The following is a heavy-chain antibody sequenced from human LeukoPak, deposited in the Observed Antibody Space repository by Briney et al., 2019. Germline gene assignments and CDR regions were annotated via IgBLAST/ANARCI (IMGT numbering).Heavy chain of an antibody. CDR1: GGSISSSSYY. J-gene: IGHJ4*02. V-gene: IGHV4-39*01. D-gene: IGHD3-10*01. CDR2: IHYSGST. Sequence: SETLSLTCTVSGGSISSSSYYWGWIRQPPGKGLEWIGSIHYSGSTYYSPSLKSRVTISVDTSKNQFSLKLSSVTAADTAVYYCARQGNIVLWFGELGNYFDYWGQGTLVTVSS. CDR3: ARQGNIVLWFGELGNYFDY.